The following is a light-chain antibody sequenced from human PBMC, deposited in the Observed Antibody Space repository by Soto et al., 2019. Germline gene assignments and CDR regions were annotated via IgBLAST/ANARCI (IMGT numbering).Light chain of an antibody. CDR3: AAWDDSLNERV. CDR2: DDN. V-gene: IGLV1-51*01. CDR1: SSNIGGNS. Sequence: QSVLTQPPSVSAAPGQKVTISCSGSSSNIGGNSVSWYQQLPGTAPKLLIYDDNKRPSGIPDRFSGSKSGTSATLGITGFQTGDEADYYCAAWDDSLNERVFGTGTKVTAL. J-gene: IGLJ1*01.